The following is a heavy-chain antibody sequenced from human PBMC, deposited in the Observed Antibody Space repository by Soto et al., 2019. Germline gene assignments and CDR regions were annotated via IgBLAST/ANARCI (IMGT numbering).Heavy chain of an antibody. CDR1: GYTFTGYY. V-gene: IGHV1-2*02. Sequence: GASVKVSCKASGYTFTGYYMHWVRQAPGQGLEWMGWINPNSGGTNYAQKFQGRVTMTRDTSISTAYMELSRLRSDDTAVYYCARVLRTMVRGAPRGYYYGMDAWGQGTTVTVSS. CDR2: INPNSGGT. CDR3: ARVLRTMVRGAPRGYYYGMDA. D-gene: IGHD3-10*01. J-gene: IGHJ6*02.